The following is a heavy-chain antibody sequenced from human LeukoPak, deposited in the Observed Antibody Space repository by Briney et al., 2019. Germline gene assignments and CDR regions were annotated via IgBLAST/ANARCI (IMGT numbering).Heavy chain of an antibody. CDR1: GGSISTSSYY. CDR3: ARLGCSGSDCHLDY. Sequence: PSETLSLTCTVSGGSISTSSYYWGWIRQPPGKGLESIGIIYYSGTTYYTPSLKSRVTISVDTSKNQFSLKLSSVTAADTAVYYCARLGCSGSDCHLDYWGQGTLVTVSS. V-gene: IGHV4-39*01. D-gene: IGHD2-21*02. J-gene: IGHJ4*02. CDR2: IYYSGTT.